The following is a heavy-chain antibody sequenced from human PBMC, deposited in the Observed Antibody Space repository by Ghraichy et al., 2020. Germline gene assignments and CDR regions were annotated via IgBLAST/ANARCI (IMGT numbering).Heavy chain of an antibody. D-gene: IGHD1-7*01. CDR1: GGSLSDYY. CDR3: AGGNDYTWNL. CDR2: TSHSGST. J-gene: IGHJ4*02. V-gene: IGHV4-34*01. Sequence: SETLSLTCAVYGGSLSDYYWSWSRQSPGKGLEWIGETSHSGSTKYNPSLKSRVSISVDTSKNQFSLKVSSVTAADTAVYFCAGGNDYTWNLWGQGTLVTVSS.